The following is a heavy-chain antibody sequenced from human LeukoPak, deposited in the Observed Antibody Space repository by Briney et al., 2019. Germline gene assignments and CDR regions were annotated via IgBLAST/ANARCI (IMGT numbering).Heavy chain of an antibody. CDR2: NSGSGGST. CDR3: AKVVPAAPCYAMDV. Sequence: GGSLRLSCAASGFTFSSYAMSWVRQAPGKGLEWVSANSGSGGSTYYADSVKGRFTISRDNSKNTLYLQMDSLRAGDTAVYYCAKVVPAAPCYAMDVWGQGTTVTVSS. J-gene: IGHJ6*02. D-gene: IGHD2-2*01. CDR1: GFTFSSYA. V-gene: IGHV3-23*01.